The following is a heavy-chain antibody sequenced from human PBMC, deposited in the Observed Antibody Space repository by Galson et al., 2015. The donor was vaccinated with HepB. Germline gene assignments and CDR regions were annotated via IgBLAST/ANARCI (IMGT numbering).Heavy chain of an antibody. V-gene: IGHV3-7*03. CDR3: ARESWFDP. Sequence: SLRLSCAASGFPFNNYGMNWVRQAPGKGLEWVANINEGGSEKYYVDSVKGRFTISRDNAKNSMYLQMNSLRVEETAVYYCARESWFDPWGQGTLVTESS. CDR1: GFPFNNYG. J-gene: IGHJ5*02. CDR2: INEGGSEK.